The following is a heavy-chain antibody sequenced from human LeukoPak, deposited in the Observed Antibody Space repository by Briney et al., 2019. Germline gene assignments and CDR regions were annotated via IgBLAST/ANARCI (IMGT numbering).Heavy chain of an antibody. V-gene: IGHV3-23*01. D-gene: IGHD3-3*01. CDR2: ISGSAVST. CDR1: GLTFITYG. CDR3: AKSRLSGINDAFDI. Sequence: GGTLRLSCAASGLTFITYGMTWVRQAPGKGLEWVSAISGSAVSTFYADSVKGRFTISRDNSKNTLYLQMSSLRAEDTAVYYCAKSRLSGINDAFDIWGQGTIVTVSS. J-gene: IGHJ3*02.